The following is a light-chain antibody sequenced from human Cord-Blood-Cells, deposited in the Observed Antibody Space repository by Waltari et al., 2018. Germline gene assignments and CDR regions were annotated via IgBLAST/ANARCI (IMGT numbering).Light chain of an antibody. CDR1: QSLLDSDDSNTY. CDR3: MQRIDFPLT. CDR2: TLS. V-gene: IGKV2-40*01. J-gene: IGKJ4*01. Sequence: DIVMTQTPLSLPVTPGEPASLSCRSSQSLLDSDDSNTYLDWYLQKPARSPQLLIYTLSYRSSGVAHRCSGSGAGTDYTLKISSVEDDDVGVYYCMQRIDFPLTFGGGTKVEIK.